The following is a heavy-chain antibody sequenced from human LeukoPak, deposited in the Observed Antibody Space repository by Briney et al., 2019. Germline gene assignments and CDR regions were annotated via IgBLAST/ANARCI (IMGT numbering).Heavy chain of an antibody. Sequence: PGGSLRLSCAASGFTFSSYEMKWVRQAPGKGLEWVSYISSSGSSIYYADSVKGRFTISRDNAKNSLYLQMNRVRAEDTAVYYCARVRQTTVTTAYYFDYWGQGTLVTVSS. D-gene: IGHD4-17*01. CDR3: ARVRQTTVTTAYYFDY. CDR2: ISSSGSSI. V-gene: IGHV3-48*03. J-gene: IGHJ4*02. CDR1: GFTFSSYE.